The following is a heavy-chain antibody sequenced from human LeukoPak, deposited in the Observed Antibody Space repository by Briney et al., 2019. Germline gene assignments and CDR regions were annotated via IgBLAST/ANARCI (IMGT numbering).Heavy chain of an antibody. CDR2: IVYSGST. D-gene: IGHD3-3*01. CDR3: ARDYEASYGMDV. CDR1: GGSISSYS. Sequence: SETLSLTCTVSGGSISSYSWSWIRQPPGRELEWIGFIVYSGSTNYNPSLKSRVTISVDTSKNQFSLKLSSVTAADTAVYYCARDYEASYGMDVWGQGTTVTVPS. J-gene: IGHJ6*02. V-gene: IGHV4-59*01.